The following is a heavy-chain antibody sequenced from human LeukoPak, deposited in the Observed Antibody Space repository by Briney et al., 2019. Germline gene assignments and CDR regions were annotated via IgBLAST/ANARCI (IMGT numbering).Heavy chain of an antibody. Sequence: GASRLISGKCGGNSFTGYWIGWVRQMPGKGVEWMGIIYPGDSDTRYNPSFQGQVTISADKSISTAYLPWSSLKASDTAMYYCARYYDSSGYCDYWGQGTLVTVSS. J-gene: IGHJ4*02. CDR3: ARYYDSSGYCDY. CDR1: GNSFTGYW. CDR2: IYPGDSDT. D-gene: IGHD3-22*01. V-gene: IGHV5-51*01.